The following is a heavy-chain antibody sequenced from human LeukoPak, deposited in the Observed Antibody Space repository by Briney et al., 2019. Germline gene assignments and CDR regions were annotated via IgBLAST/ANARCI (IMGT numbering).Heavy chain of an antibody. V-gene: IGHV3-23*01. D-gene: IGHD3-10*01. J-gene: IGHJ4*02. Sequence: GGSLRLSCAASGFTFSKYVMRWVRQAPGKGLEWVSAISTGGGSTYYAASVKGRFTISRDNSKNTLYLQMNGLRAEDTAVYYCAKDARAYGSGPLDYWGQGTLVTVSS. CDR2: ISTGGGST. CDR3: AKDARAYGSGPLDY. CDR1: GFTFSKYV.